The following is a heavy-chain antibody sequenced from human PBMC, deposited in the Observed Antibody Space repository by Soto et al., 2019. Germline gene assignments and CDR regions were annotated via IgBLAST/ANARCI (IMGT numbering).Heavy chain of an antibody. CDR3: ARGVGSSPPRY. CDR1: GGSISVYY. V-gene: IGHV4-59*01. Sequence: SETLSLTCTISGGSISVYYWSWIRQSPGQALEWIGYIYASGSPYYNPSLRSRVLISADTSKNQVSLELTSATAAETAVYFCARGVGSSPPRYWGRGTLVTVSS. CDR2: IYASGSP. J-gene: IGHJ4*02. D-gene: IGHD1-26*01.